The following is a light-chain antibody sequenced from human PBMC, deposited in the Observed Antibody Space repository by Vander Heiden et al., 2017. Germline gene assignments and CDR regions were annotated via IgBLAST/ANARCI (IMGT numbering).Light chain of an antibody. CDR2: DAS. V-gene: IGKV1-33*01. CDR3: QQYESLPYT. Sequence: DIQMTQSPSSLSASVGDRVTITCQASQDITNYLNWYQQKPGKAPKLLIYDASNLETGVPSRFSGSRSGTDFTFTIRSLQPEDIATYYCQQYESLPYTFGQGTKLEIK. CDR1: QDITNY. J-gene: IGKJ2*01.